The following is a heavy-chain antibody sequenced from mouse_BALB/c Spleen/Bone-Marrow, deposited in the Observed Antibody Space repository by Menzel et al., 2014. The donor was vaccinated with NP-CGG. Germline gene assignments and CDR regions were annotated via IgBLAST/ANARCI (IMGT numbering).Heavy chain of an antibody. V-gene: IGHV5-17*02. CDR1: GFTFSSFG. D-gene: IGHD2-4*01. Sequence: VQLQQSGGGLVQPGGSRKLSCAASGFTFSSFGMHWVRQAPEKGLEWVAYISNGSSTIYYADTVKGRFTISRDNPKNALFLKMTSLRSEDTAMYYCARKGAMITHYYAMDYWGQGTSVTVPS. J-gene: IGHJ4*01. CDR2: ISNGSSTI. CDR3: ARKGAMITHYYAMDY.